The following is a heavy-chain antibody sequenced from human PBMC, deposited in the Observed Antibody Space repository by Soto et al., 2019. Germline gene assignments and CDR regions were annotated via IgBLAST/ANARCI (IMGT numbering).Heavy chain of an antibody. D-gene: IGHD2-2*01. Sequence: QVQLQESGPGLVKPSETLSLTCTVSGGSISSYYWSWIRQPPGKGLEWIGYIYYSGSTNYNPSLKSRVTISVDTSKNHFSLKLSSVTAADTAVYYCARLTRGCSSTSCLHDNWFDPWGQGTLVTVSS. J-gene: IGHJ5*02. CDR1: GGSISSYY. CDR3: ARLTRGCSSTSCLHDNWFDP. V-gene: IGHV4-59*08. CDR2: IYYSGST.